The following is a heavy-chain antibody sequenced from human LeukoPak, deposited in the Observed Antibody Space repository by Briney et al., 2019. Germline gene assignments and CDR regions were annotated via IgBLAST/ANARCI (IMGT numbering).Heavy chain of an antibody. V-gene: IGHV3-23*01. D-gene: IGHD2-2*01. J-gene: IGHJ6*03. CDR1: GFTFSSYS. CDR3: ARVPAAMIYYYYYMDV. CDR2: ISGSGGST. Sequence: GGSLRLSCAASGFTFSSYSMNWVRQAPGKGLEWVSAISGSGGSTYYADSVKGRFTISRDNSKNTLYLQMNSLRAEDTAVYYCARVPAAMIYYYYYMDVWGKGTTVTVSS.